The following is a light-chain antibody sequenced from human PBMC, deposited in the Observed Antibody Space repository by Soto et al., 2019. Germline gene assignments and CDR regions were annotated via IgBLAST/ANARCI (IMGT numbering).Light chain of an antibody. CDR3: QQYSSSPPWT. Sequence: EIVFPQAQGTLPLSQGQRATLSCRAIQSVSSNYLAWYQQKPGQAPRLLIYGASSRATGIPDRFSGSGSGTDFTLTISRLESEDFAVYYCQQYSSSPPWTFGQGTKVDIK. CDR2: GAS. V-gene: IGKV3-20*01. J-gene: IGKJ1*01. CDR1: QSVSSNY.